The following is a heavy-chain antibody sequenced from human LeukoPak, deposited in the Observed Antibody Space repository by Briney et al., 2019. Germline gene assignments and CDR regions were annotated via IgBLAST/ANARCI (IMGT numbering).Heavy chain of an antibody. CDR2: ITSSSSYI. J-gene: IGHJ6*02. V-gene: IGHV3-21*01. Sequence: GGSLRFSCTASAFTFSTYSMNWVRQAPGKGLEWVSSITSSSSYIYYADSVKGRFTISRDNAQNSLYLQMNSLRADDTAVYYCARGTTDYIGMDVWGQGTTVTVSS. CDR3: ARGTTDYIGMDV. D-gene: IGHD4-17*01. CDR1: AFTFSTYS.